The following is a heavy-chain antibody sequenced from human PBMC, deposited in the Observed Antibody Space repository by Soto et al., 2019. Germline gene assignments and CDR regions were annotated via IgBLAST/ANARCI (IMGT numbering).Heavy chain of an antibody. Sequence: ASVKVSCKTSGYTFTTFFLHWMRQAPGQRLEWMGWINPANGDTMYSQKFLGRVSNTRDTSATTAYMELTYLTSEDTAIYYCARGPSSGCFDSWGQGTXVTVS. CDR1: GYTFTTFF. CDR2: INPANGDT. D-gene: IGHD5-12*01. J-gene: IGHJ4*02. V-gene: IGHV1-3*01. CDR3: ARGPSSGCFDS.